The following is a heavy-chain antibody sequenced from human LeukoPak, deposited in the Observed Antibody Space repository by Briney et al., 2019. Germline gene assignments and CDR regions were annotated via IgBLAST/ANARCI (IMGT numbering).Heavy chain of an antibody. Sequence: SETPSLTCAVYGGSFSGYYWSWIRQPPGKGLEWIGEINHSGSTNYNPSLKSRVTMSVDTSKNQFSLKLSSVTAADTAMYYCARTVRDIVVVPAARELIYYYYMDVWGKGTTVTVSS. D-gene: IGHD2-2*01. V-gene: IGHV4-34*01. CDR1: GGSFSGYY. CDR2: INHSGST. CDR3: ARTVRDIVVVPAARELIYYYYMDV. J-gene: IGHJ6*03.